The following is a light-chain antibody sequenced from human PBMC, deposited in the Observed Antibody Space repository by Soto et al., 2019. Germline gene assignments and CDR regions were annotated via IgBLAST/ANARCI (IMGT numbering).Light chain of an antibody. CDR2: DAS. CDR1: QSVSSY. V-gene: IGKV3-11*01. CDR3: QQRKNWPPIT. J-gene: IGKJ5*01. Sequence: EIVLTQSPATLSLSPGGRATLFCSASQSVSSYLAWYQQQPGHAPRLIIYDASNRATGIPARFSGSGSGTDFTLTIGSLEPEDSAVYYCQQRKNWPPITFGQGTRLEIK.